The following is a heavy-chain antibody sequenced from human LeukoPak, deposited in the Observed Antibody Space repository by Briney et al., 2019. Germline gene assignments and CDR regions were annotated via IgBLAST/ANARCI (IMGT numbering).Heavy chain of an antibody. Sequence: GGSLRLSCAASGFTFSSHGMNWVRQAPGKGLEWVSSISSSSSYIYYADSVKGRFTISRDNAKNSLYLQMNSLRAEDTAVYYCARDSPNEGILWWSIDYWGQGTLVTVSS. CDR1: GFTFSSHG. J-gene: IGHJ4*02. CDR2: ISSSSSYI. D-gene: IGHD2-21*01. CDR3: ARDSPNEGILWWSIDY. V-gene: IGHV3-21*01.